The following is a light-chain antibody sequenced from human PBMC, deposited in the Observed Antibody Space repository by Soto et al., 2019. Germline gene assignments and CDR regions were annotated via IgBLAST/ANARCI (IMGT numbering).Light chain of an antibody. CDR2: GAS. V-gene: IGKV3-20*01. CDR1: QSVSSSY. CDR3: QHYRSPPRT. J-gene: IGKJ1*01. Sequence: EIVLTQSPGTLSLSPGERATLSCRASQSVSSSYFAWYQQKPGQAPRLLFYGASSTATVIPDRFSGSGSGTFFPLTISRLEHEDFAVYYCQHYRSPPRTFGQGTKVEIK.